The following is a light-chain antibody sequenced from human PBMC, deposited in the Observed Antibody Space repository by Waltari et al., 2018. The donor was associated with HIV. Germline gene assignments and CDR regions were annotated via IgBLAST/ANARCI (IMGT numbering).Light chain of an antibody. CDR3: AAWDDSLNGVV. CDR1: SSNIGSKT. CDR2: NNN. J-gene: IGLJ2*01. Sequence: QSVLTQPPSASGTPGQRVIISCSGSSSNIGSKTVNWYQQLPGTAPKLLIYNNNQLPSGVPDRFSGSKSGTSASLAISGLQSEDGADYYCAAWDDSLNGVVFGGGTKLTVL. V-gene: IGLV1-44*01.